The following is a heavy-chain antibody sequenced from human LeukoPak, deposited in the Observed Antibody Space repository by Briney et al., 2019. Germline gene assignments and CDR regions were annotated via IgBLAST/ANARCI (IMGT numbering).Heavy chain of an antibody. V-gene: IGHV3-30*18. D-gene: IGHD5-18*01. J-gene: IGHJ6*02. CDR1: GFTFSSYG. CDR3: AKKSGVDTAMAHYYYYYYGMDV. Sequence: PGGSLRLSCAASGFTFSSYGMHWVRQAPGKGLEWVAVISYDGSNKYYADSVKGRFTISRDNSKNTLYLQMNSLRAEDTAVYYCAKKSGVDTAMAHYYYYYYGMDVWGQGTTVTVSS. CDR2: ISYDGSNK.